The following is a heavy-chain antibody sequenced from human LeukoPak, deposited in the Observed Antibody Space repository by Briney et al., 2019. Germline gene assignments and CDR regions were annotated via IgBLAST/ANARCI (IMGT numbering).Heavy chain of an antibody. CDR1: GGTISSYH. CDR2: SFYTGHT. CDR3: ARSRDGYRHFDY. J-gene: IGHJ4*02. Sequence: PSETLSLTCTVAGGTISSYHCSWIRQTPRRRLEWVGFSFYTGHTNYNPSLKSRVTISVDKSKNQFSVRLNSVSAADTAVYYCARSRDGYRHFDYWGQGILVTVSS. D-gene: IGHD5-24*01. V-gene: IGHV4-59*01.